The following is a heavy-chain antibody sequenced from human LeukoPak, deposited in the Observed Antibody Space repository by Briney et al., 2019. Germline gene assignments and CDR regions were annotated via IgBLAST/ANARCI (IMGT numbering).Heavy chain of an antibody. CDR2: MNPNSGNT. J-gene: IGHJ4*02. CDR1: GYTFTSYD. D-gene: IGHD5-24*01. CDR3: ARSEMATITVDY. Sequence: ASVKVCCKASGYTFTSYDINWVRQPTGQGLEWMGWMNPNSGNTGYAQKFQGRVTMTRNTSISTAYMELSSLRSEDTAVYYCARSEMATITVDYWGQGTLVTVSS. V-gene: IGHV1-8*01.